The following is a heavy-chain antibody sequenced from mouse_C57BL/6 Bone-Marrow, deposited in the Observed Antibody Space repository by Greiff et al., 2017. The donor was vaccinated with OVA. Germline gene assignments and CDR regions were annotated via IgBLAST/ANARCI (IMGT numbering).Heavy chain of an antibody. J-gene: IGHJ3*01. CDR2: INPNNGGT. V-gene: IGHV1-26*01. D-gene: IGHD1-1*01. CDR1: GYTFTDYY. Sequence: EVQLQQSGPELVKPGASVKISCKASGYTFTDYYMNWVKQSHGKSLEWIGDINPNNGGTSYNQKFKGKATLTVDKSSSTAYMELRSLTSEDSAVYYCAWYYYGSSHWGQGTLVTVSA. CDR3: AWYYYGSSH.